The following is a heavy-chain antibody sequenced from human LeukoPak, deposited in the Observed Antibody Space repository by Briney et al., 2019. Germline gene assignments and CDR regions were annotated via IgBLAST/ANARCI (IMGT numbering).Heavy chain of an antibody. V-gene: IGHV3-11*05. D-gene: IGHD6-13*01. J-gene: IGHJ4*02. CDR2: ISSSSSYT. CDR3: ARGYSEYYFDY. CDR1: GFTFSNYA. Sequence: GGSLRLSCAASGFTFSNYAMHWVRQAPGKGLEWVSYISSSSSYTNYADSVKGRFTISRNNAKNSLYLQMNSLRAEDTAVYYCARGYSEYYFDYWGQGTLVTVSS.